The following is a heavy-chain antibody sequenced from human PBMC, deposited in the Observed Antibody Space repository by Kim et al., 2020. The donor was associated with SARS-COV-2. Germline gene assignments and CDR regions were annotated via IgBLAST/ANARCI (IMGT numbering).Heavy chain of an antibody. J-gene: IGHJ3*02. D-gene: IGHD7-27*01. Sequence: YAASGKGRFTITRDNAKSSLYLQMNSLRAEDTAVYYCARDHGNWGGAFDIWGQGTMVTVSS. V-gene: IGHV3-11*06. CDR3: ARDHGNWGGAFDI.